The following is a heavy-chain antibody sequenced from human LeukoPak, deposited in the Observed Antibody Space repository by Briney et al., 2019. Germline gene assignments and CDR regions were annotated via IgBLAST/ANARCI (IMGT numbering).Heavy chain of an antibody. V-gene: IGHV3-21*01. CDR1: GFTVSSNY. Sequence: GGSLRLSCAASGFTVSSNYMSWVRQAPGKGLEWVSSISSSSSYIYYADSLKGRFTISRDNARNSLYLQMNSLRAEDTAVYYCARDGSGYDDAFDIWGQGTMVTVSS. D-gene: IGHD3-10*01. CDR3: ARDGSGYDDAFDI. J-gene: IGHJ3*02. CDR2: ISSSSSYI.